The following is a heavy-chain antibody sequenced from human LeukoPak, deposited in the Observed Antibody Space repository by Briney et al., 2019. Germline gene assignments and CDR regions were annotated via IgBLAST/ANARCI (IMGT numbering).Heavy chain of an antibody. CDR2: ISSSGSTI. CDR1: GFTFSSYE. Sequence: GGSLRLSCAASGFTFSSYEMNWVRQAPGKGLEWVSYISSSGSTIYYADSVKGRFTISGDNAKNSLYLQMNSLRAEDTAVYYCACLVVSNDYWGQGTLVTVSS. V-gene: IGHV3-48*03. J-gene: IGHJ4*02. D-gene: IGHD2-15*01. CDR3: ACLVVSNDY.